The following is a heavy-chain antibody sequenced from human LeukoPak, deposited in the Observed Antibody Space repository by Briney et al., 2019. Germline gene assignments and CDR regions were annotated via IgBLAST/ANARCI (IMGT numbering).Heavy chain of an antibody. CDR2: ISSSSSTI. Sequence: PGGSLRLSCAASGFTFSSYSMNWVRQAPGKGLEWVSYISSSSSTIYYADSVKGRFTISRDNAKNSLYLQMNSLRAEDTAVYFCARDPDRLTVFGKDVWGQGTTVTVSS. CDR3: ARDPDRLTVFGKDV. V-gene: IGHV3-48*04. J-gene: IGHJ6*02. D-gene: IGHD3-9*01. CDR1: GFTFSSYS.